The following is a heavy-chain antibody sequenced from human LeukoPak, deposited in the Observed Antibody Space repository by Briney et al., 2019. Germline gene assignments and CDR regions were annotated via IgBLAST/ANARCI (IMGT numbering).Heavy chain of an antibody. D-gene: IGHD4-23*01. CDR1: GLTLSSYW. J-gene: IGHJ4*02. CDR3: ARDKYGGPGGFFDY. V-gene: IGHV3-33*08. CDR2: IWYDGSNK. Sequence: GGSLRLSCAVSGLTLSSYWMHWVRQAPGKGLEWVAVIWYDGSNKYYADSVKGRFTISRDNSKNTLYLQMNSLRAEDTAVYYCARDKYGGPGGFFDYWGQGTLVTVSS.